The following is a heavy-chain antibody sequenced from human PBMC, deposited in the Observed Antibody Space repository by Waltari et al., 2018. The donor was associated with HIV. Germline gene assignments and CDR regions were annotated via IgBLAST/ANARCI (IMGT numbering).Heavy chain of an antibody. CDR1: GYSFATYW. J-gene: IGHJ4*02. V-gene: IGHV5-51*03. CDR3: TKGMYANQDYFDN. Sequence: EVQLAQSGAEVKQPGESLKISCTGSGYSFATYWIGWVRQMPGKGLEWMGIIYPGDSDTRYSPSFQGQVTISADKSIMTAYLQWSSLKASDTAMYYCTKGMYANQDYFDNWGQGTLVTVSS. CDR2: IYPGDSDT. D-gene: IGHD2-8*01.